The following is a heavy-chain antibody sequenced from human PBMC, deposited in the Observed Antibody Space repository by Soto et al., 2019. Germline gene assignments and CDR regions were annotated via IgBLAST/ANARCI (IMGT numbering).Heavy chain of an antibody. CDR2: ISSSGSSV. V-gene: IGHV3-48*03. D-gene: IGHD5-12*01. CDR3: VRYCSSTLCNGVATRTFDY. CDR1: RFTFSTYE. J-gene: IGHJ4*02. Sequence: GGSMRLSCAASRFTFSTYEMHWVRQAPGKGLEWVSCISSSGSSVYYADSVKGRFTISRDNSRNSLYLQMNSLRDEDTALYYCVRYCSSTLCNGVATRTFDYWGQGALVTVSS.